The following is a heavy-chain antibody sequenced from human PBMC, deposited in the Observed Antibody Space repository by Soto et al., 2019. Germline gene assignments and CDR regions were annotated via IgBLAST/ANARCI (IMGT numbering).Heavy chain of an antibody. J-gene: IGHJ4*02. CDR2: LYYSGNT. CDR3: ARGGGVAARTFDY. Sequence: SETLSLTCTVSGGSISPFYWSWVRQPPGKGLEWIGYLYYSGNTNYNPSLKSRVTISVDASKNQVSLRLTSVTAAATAVYYCARGGGVAARTFDYWGQGTVVTVSS. CDR1: GGSISPFY. V-gene: IGHV4-59*01. D-gene: IGHD2-15*01.